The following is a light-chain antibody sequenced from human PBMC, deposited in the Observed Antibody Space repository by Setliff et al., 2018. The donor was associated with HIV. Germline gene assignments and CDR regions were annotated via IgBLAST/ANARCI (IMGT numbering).Light chain of an antibody. CDR2: SFT. J-gene: IGLJ1*01. V-gene: IGLV1-40*01. Sequence: QSALTQPPSVSGAPGQRVTTSCTGSSSNIGAGFDVHWYQQFPGTAPKLLIYSFTNRPSGVPDRFSGSKSGTSASLAIAGLQAEDEADYYCQSYDSSLSGYVFGTGTKVTVL. CDR1: SSNIGAGFD. CDR3: QSYDSSLSGYV.